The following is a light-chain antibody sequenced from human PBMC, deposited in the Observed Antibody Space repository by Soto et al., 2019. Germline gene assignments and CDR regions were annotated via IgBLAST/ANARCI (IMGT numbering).Light chain of an antibody. J-gene: IGKJ2*01. CDR2: GVS. CDR1: QSVTSNF. V-gene: IGKV3-20*01. CDR3: QQYASSPYT. Sequence: EIVLTQSPGTLSLSPGERATLSCRASQSVTSNFLTWYQQRPGQAPRLLIYGVSDRVTGTPDKFSGSGSGTDFTLNISSLEPEDFAVYYCQQYASSPYTFGQGTKVDIK.